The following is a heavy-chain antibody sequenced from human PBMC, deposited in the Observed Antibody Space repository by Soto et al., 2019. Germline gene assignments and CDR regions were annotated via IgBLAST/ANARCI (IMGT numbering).Heavy chain of an antibody. CDR1: GGSISIGGYY. Sequence: QVQLQESGPGLVKPSQTLSLTCTVSGGSISIGGYYWSWIRQHPGKGLEWIGYIYYSGSTYYNPSVKRRVTIAVDTSKNQFSLKLSSVTAADTAVYYCARGLGYYDYILPGYSHKYFDYWCQGTPVTVSS. CDR2: IYYSGST. V-gene: IGHV4-31*03. D-gene: IGHD3-9*01. J-gene: IGHJ4*02. CDR3: ARGLGYYDYILPGYSHKYFDY.